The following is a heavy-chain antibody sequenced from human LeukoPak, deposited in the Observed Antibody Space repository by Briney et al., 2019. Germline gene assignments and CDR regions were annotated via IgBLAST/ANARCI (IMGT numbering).Heavy chain of an antibody. D-gene: IGHD6-13*01. J-gene: IGHJ3*02. Sequence: PGGSLRLSCAASGFTFSSYWMHWVRQAPGKGLVWVSRINSDGSSTSYADSVKGRFTISRDNAKNSLYLQMNSLRAEDTAVYYCARDRSSSWYVDAFDIWGQGTMVTVSS. CDR3: ARDRSSSWYVDAFDI. CDR1: GFTFSSYW. V-gene: IGHV3-74*01. CDR2: INSDGSST.